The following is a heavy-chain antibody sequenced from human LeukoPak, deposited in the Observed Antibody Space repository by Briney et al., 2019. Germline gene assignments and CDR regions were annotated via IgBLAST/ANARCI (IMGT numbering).Heavy chain of an antibody. D-gene: IGHD6-6*01. CDR2: INPSGGST. V-gene: IGHV1-46*01. CDR3: AGEESSSSIAAAPYGMDV. Sequence: ASVKVSCKASGYTFTSYYMHWVRQAPGQGLEWMGIINPSGGSTSYAQKFQGRVTMTRDTSTSTVYMELSSLRSEDTAVYYCAGEESSSSIAAAPYGMDVWGQGTTVTVSS. CDR1: GYTFTSYY. J-gene: IGHJ6*02.